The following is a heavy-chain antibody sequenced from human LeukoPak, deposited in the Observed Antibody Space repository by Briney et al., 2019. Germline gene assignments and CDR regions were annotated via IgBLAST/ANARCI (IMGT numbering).Heavy chain of an antibody. J-gene: IGHJ5*02. CDR1: GYTFTGYY. D-gene: IGHD2-2*01. Sequence: ASVKVSCKASGYTFTGYYMHWVRQAPGQGLEWMGRINPNSGGTNYAQKFQGRVTMTRDTSISTAYMELRSLRSDDTVVYYCARSRYQLLYNWFDPWGQGTLVTVSS. V-gene: IGHV1-2*05. CDR2: INPNSGGT. CDR3: ARSRYQLLYNWFDP.